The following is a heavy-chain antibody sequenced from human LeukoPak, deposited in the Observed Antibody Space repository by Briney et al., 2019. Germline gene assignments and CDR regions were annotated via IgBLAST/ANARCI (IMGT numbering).Heavy chain of an antibody. CDR1: GFSFSSYG. Sequence: ASVRVSCKASGFSFSSYGFSWVRQAPGQGLERMGWISAYNGKTNYAQKFQGRVTMTTDTSTTTVYMDLRSLRSDDTAVYFCARGGALTSFDSWGQGTLITVSS. V-gene: IGHV1-18*01. CDR3: ARGGALTSFDS. D-gene: IGHD1-26*01. J-gene: IGHJ4*02. CDR2: ISAYNGKT.